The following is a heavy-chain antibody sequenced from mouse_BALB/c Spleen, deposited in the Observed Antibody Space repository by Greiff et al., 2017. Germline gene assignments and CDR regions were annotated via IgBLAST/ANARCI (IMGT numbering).Heavy chain of an antibody. V-gene: IGHV1S26*01. CDR2: INPSTGYT. D-gene: IGHD2-10*02. CDR3: ARSRYGNYYFDY. Sequence: QVQLQQSGAELMKPGASVKMSCKASGYTFTSYWMHWVKQRPGQGLEWIGYINPSTGYTEYNQKFKDKATLTADKSSSTAYMQLSSLTSEDSAVYYCARSRYGNYYFDYWGQGTTLTVSS. J-gene: IGHJ2*01. CDR1: GYTFTSYW.